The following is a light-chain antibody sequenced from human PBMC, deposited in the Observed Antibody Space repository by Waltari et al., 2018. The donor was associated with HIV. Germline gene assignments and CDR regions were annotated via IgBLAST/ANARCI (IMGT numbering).Light chain of an antibody. V-gene: IGKV3-11*01. CDR1: QAVSNF. CDR2: DAF. J-gene: IGKJ2*02. Sequence: EILLTHSPATLSLSPGERATLSCRASQAVSNFLAWYQQKPGQAPRLLIYDAFKRATDIPDRFSGSGSGADFTLTISSLEPEDFAVYYCQHRSNWPPSTFGQGTKLEIK. CDR3: QHRSNWPPST.